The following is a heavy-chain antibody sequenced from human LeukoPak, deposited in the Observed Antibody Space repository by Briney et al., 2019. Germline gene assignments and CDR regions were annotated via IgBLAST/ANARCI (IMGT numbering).Heavy chain of an antibody. CDR1: GASISSHY. CDR3: ARSLNPLPGTYHCLY. V-gene: IGHV4-4*07. J-gene: IGHJ4*02. D-gene: IGHD1-14*01. CDR2: IYISGST. Sequence: PSETLCPSSTVSGASISSHYWSWIRQPAGKGLEWIGRIYISGSTNYNSSLQSRVTMSVDTSKNQFSLQLTSVTAADTAVYYCARSLNPLPGTYHCLYWGQGTLVTVSS.